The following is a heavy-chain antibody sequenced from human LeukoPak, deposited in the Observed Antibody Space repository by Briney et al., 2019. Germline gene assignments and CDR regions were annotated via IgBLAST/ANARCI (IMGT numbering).Heavy chain of an antibody. CDR2: ISSSSSYI. D-gene: IGHD6-19*01. CDR1: GFTFSSYS. Sequence: GGSLRLSCAASGFTFSSYSMNWVRQAPGKGLEWVSSISSSSSYIYYADSVKGRFTISRDNAKNSPYLQMNSLRAEDTAVYYCASGAVAGTGYYFDFWGQGTLVTVSS. CDR3: ASGAVAGTGYYFDF. V-gene: IGHV3-21*01. J-gene: IGHJ4*02.